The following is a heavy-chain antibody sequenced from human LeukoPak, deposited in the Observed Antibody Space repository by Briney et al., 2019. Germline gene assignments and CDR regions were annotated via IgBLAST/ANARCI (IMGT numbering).Heavy chain of an antibody. CDR2: ISGSGGST. Sequence: GGSLRLSCAASGFTFSSYAMSWVRQAPGKGLEWVSAISGSGGSTYYADSVKGRFTISRDNSKNTLYLQMNSLRAEDTAVYYCAKTLRGDIAVAGQAFDYWGQGTLVAVSS. V-gene: IGHV3-23*01. D-gene: IGHD6-19*01. J-gene: IGHJ4*02. CDR1: GFTFSSYA. CDR3: AKTLRGDIAVAGQAFDY.